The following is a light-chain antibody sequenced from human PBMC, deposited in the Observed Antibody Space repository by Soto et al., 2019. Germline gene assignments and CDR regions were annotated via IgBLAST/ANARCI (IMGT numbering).Light chain of an antibody. J-gene: IGKJ2*01. CDR1: QSVSNF. CDR3: QQRRNWPLYT. V-gene: IGKV3-11*01. Sequence: EIVLTQSPATLSLSPGERATLSCRASQSVSNFLAWYQQKPGQAPRLLIYDASTRAPGIPARFSGGGSGTDFTLIISSLEPDDVAVYYCQQRRNWPLYTFGQGTKLEIK. CDR2: DAS.